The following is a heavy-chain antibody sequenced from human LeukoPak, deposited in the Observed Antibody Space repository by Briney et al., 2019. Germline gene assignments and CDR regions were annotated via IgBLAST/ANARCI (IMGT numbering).Heavy chain of an antibody. CDR3: AKDYSYQGSDAFDI. CDR2: ISGDGGST. CDR1: GFTFDDYA. V-gene: IGHV3-43*02. D-gene: IGHD5-18*01. J-gene: IGHJ3*02. Sequence: GSLRLSCAASGFTFDDYAMHWVRQAPGKGLEWVSLISGDGGSTYYADSVKGRFTISRDNSKNSLYLQMNSLRTEDTALYYCAKDYSYQGSDAFDIWGQGTMVAVSS.